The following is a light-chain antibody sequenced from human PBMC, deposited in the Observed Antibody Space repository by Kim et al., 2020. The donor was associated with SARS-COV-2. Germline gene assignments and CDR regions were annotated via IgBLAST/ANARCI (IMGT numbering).Light chain of an antibody. CDR2: KDT. CDR3: QSSDTSGTWV. Sequence: SYELTQPPSMSVSPGQTARITCSANTLPQQSASWYQQKPGQAPLLMISKDTERPSGIPERFSTSISGTMVTLTITGVQAQDEADYYCQSSDTSGTWVFGG. J-gene: IGLJ3*02. CDR1: TLPQQS. V-gene: IGLV3-25*03.